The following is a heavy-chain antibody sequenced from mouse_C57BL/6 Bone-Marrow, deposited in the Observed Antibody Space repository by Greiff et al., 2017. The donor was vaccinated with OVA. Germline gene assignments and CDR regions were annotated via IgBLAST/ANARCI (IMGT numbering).Heavy chain of an antibody. J-gene: IGHJ4*01. V-gene: IGHV1-55*01. CDR3: ARWVRITTVEAYAMDY. CDR1: GYTFTSYW. CDR2: IYPGRGST. D-gene: IGHD1-1*01. Sequence: QVQLQQPGAELVKPGASVKMSCKASGYTFTSYWITWVKQRPGQGLEWIGDIYPGRGSTNYNEKFKSKATLTVDTSSSTAYMQLSSLTSADSAVYYCARWVRITTVEAYAMDYWGQGTSVTVSS.